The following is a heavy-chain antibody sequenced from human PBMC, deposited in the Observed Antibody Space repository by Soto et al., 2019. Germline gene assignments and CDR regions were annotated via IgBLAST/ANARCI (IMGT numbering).Heavy chain of an antibody. Sequence: QVQLQESGPGLVKPSETLSLTCTVSGGSISSYYWSWIRQPPGKGLEWIGYIYYSGSTNYNPSLKRRVTISVDTSKNQFSLKLSSVTAADTAVYYCATWTMVRGVPQVDYWGQGTLVTVSS. CDR1: GGSISSYY. D-gene: IGHD3-10*01. V-gene: IGHV4-59*01. CDR3: ATWTMVRGVPQVDY. CDR2: IYYSGST. J-gene: IGHJ4*02.